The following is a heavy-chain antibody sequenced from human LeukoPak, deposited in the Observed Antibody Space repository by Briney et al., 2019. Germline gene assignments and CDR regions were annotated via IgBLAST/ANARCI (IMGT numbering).Heavy chain of an antibody. D-gene: IGHD3-9*01. Sequence: SETLSLTCTVSGGSISSSNYYWVWIRQPPGKGLEWVGSIYYSGSTYYNPSLKSRVTISVDTSKNQFSLKLSSVTAADTAVYYCALRYFDRDYWGQGTLVTVSS. CDR1: GGSISSSNYY. CDR2: IYYSGST. CDR3: ALRYFDRDY. J-gene: IGHJ4*02. V-gene: IGHV4-39*01.